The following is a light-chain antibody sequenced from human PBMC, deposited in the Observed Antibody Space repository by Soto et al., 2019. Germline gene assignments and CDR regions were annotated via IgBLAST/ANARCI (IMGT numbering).Light chain of an antibody. CDR1: STNLGAGYE. CDR2: GNT. V-gene: IGLV1-40*01. J-gene: IGLJ2*01. CDR3: QSYDNRLTAVV. Sequence: QSVLTQPPSVSGAPGQRVTISCTGSSTNLGAGYEVHWYQHVTGTAPTLLISGNTNRPSGVPDRFSGSKSGTSASLAISGLQAADEADYYCQSYDNRLTAVVFGGGSQLTVL.